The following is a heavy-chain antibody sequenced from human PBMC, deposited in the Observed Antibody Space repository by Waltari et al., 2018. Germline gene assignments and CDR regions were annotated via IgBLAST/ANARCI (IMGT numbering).Heavy chain of an antibody. D-gene: IGHD3-9*01. CDR1: GFTFRNYG. CDR2: IQYDGNKK. Sequence: QVQLVESGGGVVPPGGSLRLSCAASGFTFRNYGMHWVRQAPGQGLGWLAFIQYDGNKKHFADSVKGRFSISRDNSKNTLYLQITSLRAEDTAVYYCAKAPYYDILSGYDAFDTWGQGTMVTVSS. CDR3: AKAPYYDILSGYDAFDT. V-gene: IGHV3-30*02. J-gene: IGHJ3*02.